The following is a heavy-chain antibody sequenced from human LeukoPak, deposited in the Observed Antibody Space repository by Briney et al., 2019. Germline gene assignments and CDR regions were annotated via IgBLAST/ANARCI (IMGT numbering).Heavy chain of an antibody. D-gene: IGHD3-10*01. CDR1: GYTFSSYA. CDR2: IIPIFGTA. J-gene: IGHJ4*02. Sequence: SVKVSCKASGYTFSSYAISWVRQAPGQGLEWMGGIIPIFGTANYAQKFQGRVTITADESTSTAYMELSSLRSEDTAVYYCARVSRFGESRRALDYWGQGTLVTVSS. CDR3: ARVSRFGESRRALDY. V-gene: IGHV1-69*13.